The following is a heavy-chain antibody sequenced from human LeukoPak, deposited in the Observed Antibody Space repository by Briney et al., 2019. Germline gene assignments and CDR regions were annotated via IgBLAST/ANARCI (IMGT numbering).Heavy chain of an antibody. CDR3: ARTPGYCSSTSCFYLDY. CDR1: GGTFSSYA. V-gene: IGHV1-69*05. Sequence: VASVKVSCKASGGTFSSYAISWVRQAPGQGLEWMGGIIPIFGTANYAQKFQGRVTITTDESTSTAYMELSSLRSEDTAVYYCARTPGYCSSTSCFYLDYWGQGTLVTVSS. J-gene: IGHJ4*02. CDR2: IIPIFGTA. D-gene: IGHD2-2*01.